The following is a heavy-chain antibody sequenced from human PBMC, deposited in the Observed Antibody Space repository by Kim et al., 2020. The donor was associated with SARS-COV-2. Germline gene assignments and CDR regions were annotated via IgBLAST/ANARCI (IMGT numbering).Heavy chain of an antibody. CDR2: ISAYNGNT. Sequence: ASVKVSCKASGYTFTSYGISWVRQAPGQGLEWMGWISAYNGNTNYAQKLQGRVTMTTDTSTSTAYMELRSLRSDDTAVYYCARRRGGIAARPKGYDYYYGMDVWGQGTTVAVSS. V-gene: IGHV1-18*01. CDR3: ARRRGGIAARPKGYDYYYGMDV. CDR1: GYTFTSYG. J-gene: IGHJ6*02. D-gene: IGHD6-6*01.